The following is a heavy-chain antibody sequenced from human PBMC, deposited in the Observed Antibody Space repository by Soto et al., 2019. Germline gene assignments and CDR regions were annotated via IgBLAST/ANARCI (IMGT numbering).Heavy chain of an antibody. D-gene: IGHD6-13*01. J-gene: IGHJ4*02. CDR1: RDSVSNNIAA. V-gene: IGHV6-1*01. CDR2: TYYRSKWYN. Sequence: SQTLPLTGAKSRDSVSNNIAACNCIRQSPSRGLEWLGRTYYRSKWYNYYAVSVKSRITINPDTSKNQFSLQLNSVTPEDTAVYYCARDRRSWFFDYWGQGTLVTVSS. CDR3: ARDRRSWFFDY.